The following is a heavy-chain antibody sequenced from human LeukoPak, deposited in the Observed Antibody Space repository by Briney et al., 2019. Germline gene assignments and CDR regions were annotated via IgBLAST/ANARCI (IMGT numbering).Heavy chain of an antibody. J-gene: IGHJ4*02. Sequence: ASVKVSCKASGYTFTGYYMHWVRQAPGQGLEWMGWINPNSGGTNYAQKFQGRVTMTRDTSISTAYMELSRLRSDDTAVYYCARDLTNTYYYHSSGPACDYWGQGTLVTVSS. CDR1: GYTFTGYY. CDR2: INPNSGGT. CDR3: ARDLTNTYYYHSSGPACDY. D-gene: IGHD3-22*01. V-gene: IGHV1-2*02.